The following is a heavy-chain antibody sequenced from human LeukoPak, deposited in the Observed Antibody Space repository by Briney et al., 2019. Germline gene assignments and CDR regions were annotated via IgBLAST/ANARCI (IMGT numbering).Heavy chain of an antibody. CDR1: GYTFTSYA. CDR3: ARDLLGPPDDAFDI. J-gene: IGHJ3*02. V-gene: IGHV7-4-1*02. CDR2: INTDTGNP. Sequence: ASVKVSCKASGYTFTSYAMNWVRQAPGQGLEWMGWINTDTGNPTYAQGFTGRFVFSLDTSVSTAYLQISSLKAEDTAVYYCARDLLGPPDDAFDIWGQGTMVTVSS.